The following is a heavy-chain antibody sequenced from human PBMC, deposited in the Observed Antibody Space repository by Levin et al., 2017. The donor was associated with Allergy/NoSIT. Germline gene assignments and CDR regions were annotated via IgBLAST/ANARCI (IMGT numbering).Heavy chain of an antibody. Sequence: GGSLKISCAASGFTFSSYGMHWVRQAPGKGLEWVAVIWYDGSNKYYADSVKGRFTISRDNSKNTLYLQMNSLRAEDTAVYYCAREYDGEGFDPWGQGTLVTVSS. D-gene: IGHD3-10*01. CDR1: GFTFSSYG. CDR3: AREYDGEGFDP. CDR2: IWYDGSNK. J-gene: IGHJ5*02. V-gene: IGHV3-33*01.